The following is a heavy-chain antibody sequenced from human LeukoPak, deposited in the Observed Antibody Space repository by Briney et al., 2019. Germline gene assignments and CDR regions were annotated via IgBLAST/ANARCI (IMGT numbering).Heavy chain of an antibody. D-gene: IGHD1-26*01. CDR3: ARRGGSPLGAFDI. Sequence: SETLSLTCTVSGASVSNYDWSWLRQPPGKGLEWIGYIYYSGNTDYNSSLKSRVTISVDTSKNQFSLKLTSVTAADTAMYYCARRGGSPLGAFDIWGQGTMVTVSS. J-gene: IGHJ3*02. CDR1: GASVSNYD. CDR2: IYYSGNT. V-gene: IGHV4-59*02.